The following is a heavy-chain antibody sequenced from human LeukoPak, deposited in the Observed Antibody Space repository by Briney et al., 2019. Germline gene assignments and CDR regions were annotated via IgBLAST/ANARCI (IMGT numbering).Heavy chain of an antibody. CDR2: ITNDGGSA. D-gene: IGHD3-16*01. CDR3: ARDRQGLDD. CDR1: GFTFSRYA. Sequence: PGGSLRLSCSASGFTFSRYAMHWVRQAPGKGLDYVSAITNDGGSAYYADSVKGRFTMSRDNSKNTLYLQMSSLRAEDTAVYYCARDRQGLDDWGQGTLVTVSS. V-gene: IGHV3-64D*06. J-gene: IGHJ4*02.